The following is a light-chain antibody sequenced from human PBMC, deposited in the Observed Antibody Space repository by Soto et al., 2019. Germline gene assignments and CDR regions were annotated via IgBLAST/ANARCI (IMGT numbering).Light chain of an antibody. Sequence: EVVLTQSPATLSVSPGERATLSCRASQSVSTSLAWYQQKPGQAPRLLIFVASTRATGIPARFSGSGSGTEFTLTISSLQSEDFAVYYCQQDYNWPWTFGQGIKVEIK. CDR3: QQDYNWPWT. V-gene: IGKV3-15*01. J-gene: IGKJ1*01. CDR2: VAS. CDR1: QSVSTS.